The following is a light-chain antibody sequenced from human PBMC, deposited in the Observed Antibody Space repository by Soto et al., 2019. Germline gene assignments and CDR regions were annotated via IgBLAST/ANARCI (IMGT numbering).Light chain of an antibody. CDR2: GAS. J-gene: IGKJ1*01. V-gene: IGKV1-39*01. Sequence: DIQMTQSPSSLSASVGEGVTITCRASQSISSYVSWFQQKPGKAPKLLIYGASSLQSGVPSRFMCSGSWTDFTLPISRLQPEEFATYYCQQTYSTPGKVGQRTKVENK. CDR1: QSISSY. CDR3: QQTYSTPGK.